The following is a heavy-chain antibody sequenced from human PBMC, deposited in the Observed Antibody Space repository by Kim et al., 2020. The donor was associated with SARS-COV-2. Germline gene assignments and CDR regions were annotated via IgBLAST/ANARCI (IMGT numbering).Heavy chain of an antibody. J-gene: IGHJ4*01. CDR2: INHSGST. CDR3: ARGRVEGIAKIQYYFDY. D-gene: IGHD6-13*01. V-gene: IGHV4-34*01. CDR1: GGSFSGYY. Sequence: SETLSLTCAVYGGSFSGYYWSWIRQPPGKGLEWIGEINHSGSTNYNPSLKSRVTISVDTSKNQFSLKLSSVTAADTAVYYCARGRVEGIAKIQYYFDYLG.